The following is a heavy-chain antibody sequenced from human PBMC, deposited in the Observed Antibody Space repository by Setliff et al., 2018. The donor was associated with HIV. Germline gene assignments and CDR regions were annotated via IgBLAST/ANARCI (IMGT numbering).Heavy chain of an antibody. V-gene: IGHV1-18*01. CDR2: ISAHNGRI. Sequence: ASVKVSCKASGYTFSDYGISWVRQAPGQGLEWMGWISAHNGRINYAQKFQDRVTMTTDRSTSTAYMELRSLRSDDTAVYYCARDVGRDGYCFDHWGQGTLVTVSS. CDR3: ARDVGRDGYCFDH. CDR1: GYTFSDYG. J-gene: IGHJ4*02. D-gene: IGHD5-12*01.